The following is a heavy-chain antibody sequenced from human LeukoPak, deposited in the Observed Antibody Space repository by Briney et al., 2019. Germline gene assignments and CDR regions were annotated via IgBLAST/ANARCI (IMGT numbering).Heavy chain of an antibody. CDR2: ISYDGSNK. CDR3: ARGWNTMVRGVIATSLDY. CDR1: GFTFSSYA. J-gene: IGHJ4*02. V-gene: IGHV3-30-3*01. Sequence: GGSLRHSCAATGFTFSSYAMHWVRQAPGKGLAGVAVISYDGSNKYYADSVKGRFTISRDNSKNTLYLQMNSLRAEDTAVYYCARGWNTMVRGVIATSLDYWGQGTLVTVSS. D-gene: IGHD3-10*01.